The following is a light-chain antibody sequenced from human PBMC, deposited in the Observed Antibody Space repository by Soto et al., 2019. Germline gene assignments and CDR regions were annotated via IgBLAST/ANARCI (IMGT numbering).Light chain of an antibody. Sequence: EIVLTQSPATVSLSPGESATLSCRASQSFGLYLSWYQQKHGQAPRLLIFGASGRATGIPDRFRGSGSGTDFSLTISRLEPEDSAVYYCQQYGSSLLTFGGGTKVDIK. CDR2: GAS. V-gene: IGKV3-20*01. CDR3: QQYGSSLLT. J-gene: IGKJ4*01. CDR1: QSFGLY.